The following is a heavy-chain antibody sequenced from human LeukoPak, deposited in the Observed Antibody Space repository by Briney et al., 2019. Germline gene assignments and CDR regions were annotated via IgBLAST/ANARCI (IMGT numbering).Heavy chain of an antibody. D-gene: IGHD4-17*01. CDR1: GYTFTSNY. Sequence: ASVKVSCKAFGYTFTSNYMHWVRQAPGQGLEWMGIINPSGGSTSYAQKFQGRVTMTRDTSTSTVYMELSSLRSEDTAVYYCATLATVTPPGGYWGQGTLVTVSS. CDR2: INPSGGST. J-gene: IGHJ4*02. CDR3: ATLATVTPPGGY. V-gene: IGHV1-46*01.